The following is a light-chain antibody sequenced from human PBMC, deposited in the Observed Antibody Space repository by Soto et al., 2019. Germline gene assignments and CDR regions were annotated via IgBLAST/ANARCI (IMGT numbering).Light chain of an antibody. CDR2: DVS. Sequence: ELVLTQSPATLSLSPGARATLSCRASQSVSSYLACYQQKPGQAPRLLIYDVSNRATGIPARFSGSGSGTSFTLTISSLAPEDFTVYFCQQRRNWPFTFGGRTKV. V-gene: IGKV3-11*01. CDR3: QQRRNWPFT. CDR1: QSVSSY. J-gene: IGKJ4*01.